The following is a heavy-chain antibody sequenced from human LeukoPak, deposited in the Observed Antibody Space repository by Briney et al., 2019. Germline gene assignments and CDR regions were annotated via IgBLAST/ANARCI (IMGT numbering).Heavy chain of an antibody. Sequence: SETLSLTCAVYGGSFSGYYWSWIRQPPGEGLEWIGEINHSGSTNYNPSLKSRVTISIDTSKNQFSLKLSSVTAADTALYYCARGPGTWYHYWGQGTLVTVSS. CDR3: ARGPGTWYHY. V-gene: IGHV4-34*01. D-gene: IGHD6-13*01. J-gene: IGHJ4*02. CDR2: INHSGST. CDR1: GGSFSGYY.